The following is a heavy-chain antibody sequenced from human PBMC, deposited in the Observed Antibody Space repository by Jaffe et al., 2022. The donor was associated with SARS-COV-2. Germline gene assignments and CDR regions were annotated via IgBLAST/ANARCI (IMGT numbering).Heavy chain of an antibody. V-gene: IGHV4-31*03. CDR3: ARTGSYCSSTSCYFDNWFDP. CDR2: IYYSGST. CDR1: GGSISSGGYY. J-gene: IGHJ5*02. Sequence: QVQLQESGPGLVKPSQTLSLTCTVSGGSISSGGYYWSWIRQHPGKGLEWIGYIYYSGSTYYNPSLKSRVTISVDTSKNQFSLKLSSVTAADTAVYYCARTGSYCSSTSCYFDNWFDPWGQGTLVTVSS. D-gene: IGHD2-2*01.